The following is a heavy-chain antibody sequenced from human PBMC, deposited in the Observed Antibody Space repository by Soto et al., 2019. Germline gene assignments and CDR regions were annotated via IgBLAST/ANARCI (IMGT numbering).Heavy chain of an antibody. CDR1: GYTFTSYD. V-gene: IGHV1-8*01. D-gene: IGHD1-26*01. CDR3: ARGDSGSYHYYYYMDV. Sequence: QVQLVQSGAEVKKPGASVKVSCKASGYTFTSYDINWVRQATGQGLEWMGWMNPNSGNTGYAQKLQGRVTMTRNTSISTAYMELSSLRSEDTAVYYCARGDSGSYHYYYYMDVWGKGTTVTVSS. J-gene: IGHJ6*03. CDR2: MNPNSGNT.